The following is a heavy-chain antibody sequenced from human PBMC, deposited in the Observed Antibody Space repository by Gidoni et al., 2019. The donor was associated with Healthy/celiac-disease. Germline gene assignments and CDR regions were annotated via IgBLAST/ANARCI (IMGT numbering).Heavy chain of an antibody. CDR1: GFPFDDYA. Sequence: EVQLVESGGGLVQPGRSLRLSCAASGFPFDDYAMHWVRQAPGKCLEWVSGISWNSGSIGYADSVKGRFTISRDNAKNSLYLQMNSLRAEDTALYYCAKDIGGNYYGMDVWGQGTTVTVSS. CDR3: AKDIGGNYYGMDV. D-gene: IGHD1-26*01. CDR2: ISWNSGSI. V-gene: IGHV3-9*01. J-gene: IGHJ6*02.